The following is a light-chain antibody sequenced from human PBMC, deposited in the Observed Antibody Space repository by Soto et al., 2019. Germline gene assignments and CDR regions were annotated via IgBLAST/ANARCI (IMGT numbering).Light chain of an antibody. V-gene: IGLV1-40*01. CDR3: QSYDSSLSGFYV. J-gene: IGLJ1*01. CDR1: SSNIGAGYD. CDR2: GNS. Sequence: QSALTQPPSVSGAPGQRVTISCTGSSSNIGAGYDVHWYQQLPGTAPKLLIYGNSNRPSGVPDRFSGSKSGTSASLAITGLLAEDEADYYCQSYDSSLSGFYVFVTGTKVTVL.